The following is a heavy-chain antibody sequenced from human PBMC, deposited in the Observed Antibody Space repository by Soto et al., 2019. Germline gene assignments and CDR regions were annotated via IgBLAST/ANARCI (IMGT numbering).Heavy chain of an antibody. Sequence: QITLNESGPTLVKPTQTLTLTCTFSGFSLTTSGVGVGWIRQSPGKAPEWLALIYWDDDKRYSPSLKSRLTFSKDTSKSQVVLTIAILDPADTATYSCAHRVLRTVFGVVTTTAIYFDFWGQGTPVAVSS. CDR3: AHRVLRTVFGVVTTTAIYFDF. CDR2: IYWDDDK. D-gene: IGHD3-3*01. V-gene: IGHV2-5*02. CDR1: GFSLTTSGVG. J-gene: IGHJ4*02.